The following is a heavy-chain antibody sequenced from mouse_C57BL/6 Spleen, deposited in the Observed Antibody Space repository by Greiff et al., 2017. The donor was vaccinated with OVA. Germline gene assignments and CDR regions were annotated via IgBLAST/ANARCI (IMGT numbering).Heavy chain of an antibody. D-gene: IGHD1-1*01. V-gene: IGHV5-4*01. Sequence: EVQLQESGGGLVKPGGSLKLSCAASGFTFSSYAMSWVRQTPEKRLEWVATISDGGSYTYYPDNVKGRFTISRDNAKNNLYLQMSHLKSEDTAMYYCASDYYGSSPAWFAYWGQGTLVTVSA. J-gene: IGHJ3*01. CDR2: ISDGGSYT. CDR1: GFTFSSYA. CDR3: ASDYYGSSPAWFAY.